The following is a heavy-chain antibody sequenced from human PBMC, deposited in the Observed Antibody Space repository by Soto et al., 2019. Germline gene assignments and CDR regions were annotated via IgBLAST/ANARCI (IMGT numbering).Heavy chain of an antibody. Sequence: GASVKVSCKASGYTFTSYGISWVRQAPGQGLEWMGWISAYNGNTNYAQKLQGRVTMTTDTSTSTAYMELRSLRSDDTAAYYCARGSRVSSSWPFDPWGQGTLVTAPQ. J-gene: IGHJ5*02. CDR3: ARGSRVSSSWPFDP. V-gene: IGHV1-18*01. CDR1: GYTFTSYG. D-gene: IGHD6-13*01. CDR2: ISAYNGNT.